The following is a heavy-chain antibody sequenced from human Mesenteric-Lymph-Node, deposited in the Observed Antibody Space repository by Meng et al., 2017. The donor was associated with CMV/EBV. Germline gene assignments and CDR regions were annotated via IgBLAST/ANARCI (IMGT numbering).Heavy chain of an antibody. V-gene: IGHV3-30*04. J-gene: IGHJ4*02. Sequence: GESLKISCVASGFTFSSYAMHWVRQAPGKGLEWVAVISYDGSNKYYADSVKGRFTISRDNAKNTLYLQMNSLRAEDTAVYYCARDGSSRGAYYFDYWGQGTLVTVSS. CDR3: ARDGSSRGAYYFDY. D-gene: IGHD6-6*01. CDR2: ISYDGSNK. CDR1: GFTFSSYA.